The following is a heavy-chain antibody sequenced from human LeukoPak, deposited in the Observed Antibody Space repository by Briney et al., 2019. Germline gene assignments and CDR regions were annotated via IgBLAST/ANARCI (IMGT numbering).Heavy chain of an antibody. CDR3: ARGYSGSYFPVDY. D-gene: IGHD1-26*01. J-gene: IGHJ4*02. CDR1: GGSISSGDYY. CDR2: IYYSGST. V-gene: IGHV4-30-4*01. Sequence: SQTLSLTCTVSGGSISSGDYYWSWIRQPPGKGLEWIGYIYYSGSTYYNPSLKSRVTISVDTSKNQFSLKLSSVTAADTAVYYCARGYSGSYFPVDYWGQGTLVTVSS.